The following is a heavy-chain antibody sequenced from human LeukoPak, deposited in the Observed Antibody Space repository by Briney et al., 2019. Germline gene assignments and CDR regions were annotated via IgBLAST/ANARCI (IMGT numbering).Heavy chain of an antibody. CDR2: ISSSSSYI. CDR1: GFTFSSYS. V-gene: IGHV3-21*01. J-gene: IGHJ4*02. D-gene: IGHD3-3*01. CDR3: ARDRNDFWSGRRGVDY. Sequence: GSLRLSCAASGFTFSSYSMNWVRQAPGKGLEWISSISSSSSYIYYADSVKGRFTISRDNAKNSLYLQMNSLRAEGTAVYYCARDRNDFWSGRRGVDYWGQGTLVTVSS.